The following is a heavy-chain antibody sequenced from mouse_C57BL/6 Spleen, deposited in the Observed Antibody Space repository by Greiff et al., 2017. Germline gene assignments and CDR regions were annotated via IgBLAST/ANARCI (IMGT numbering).Heavy chain of an antibody. CDR3: AMSGTSGAMDY. Sequence: QVQLQQPGAELVMPGASVKLSCKASGYTFTSYWMHWVKQRPGQGLEWIGEIDPSDSYTNYNQKFKGKSTLTVDKSSSTAYMQLSSLTSDDSAVYYCAMSGTSGAMDYWGQGTSVTVSS. V-gene: IGHV1-69*01. D-gene: IGHD4-1*01. CDR1: GYTFTSYW. J-gene: IGHJ4*01. CDR2: IDPSDSYT.